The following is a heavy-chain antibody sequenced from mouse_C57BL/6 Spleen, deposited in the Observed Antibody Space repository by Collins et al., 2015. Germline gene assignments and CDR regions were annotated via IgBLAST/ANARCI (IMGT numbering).Heavy chain of an antibody. V-gene: IGHV2-6-6*01. D-gene: IGHD2-4*01. Sequence: QVQLKESGPGLVAPSQSLSITCTVSGFSLTNSGVHWVRQSPGKGLEWLGVIWGDGSTNYNSAFKSRLSIGKDNSKSQVFLKMNSLQTDDTARYYCAKGRMITLDYWGQGTTLTVSS. CDR3: AKGRMITLDY. CDR1: GFSLTNSG. CDR2: IWGDGST. J-gene: IGHJ2*01.